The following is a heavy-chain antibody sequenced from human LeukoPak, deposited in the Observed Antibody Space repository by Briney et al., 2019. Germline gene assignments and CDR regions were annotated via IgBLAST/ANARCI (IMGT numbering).Heavy chain of an antibody. D-gene: IGHD1-1*01. J-gene: IGHJ4*02. Sequence: GGSLRLSCAASGFTFNNYAMSWVRQAPGKALEWVSAISDDGADRKYARFVKGRFTVSRDNSKNTLYLQMNSLRSEDTAIYYCGRDWKLDYWGQGALVTVSS. V-gene: IGHV3-23*01. CDR1: GFTFNNYA. CDR3: GRDWKLDY. CDR2: ISDDGADR.